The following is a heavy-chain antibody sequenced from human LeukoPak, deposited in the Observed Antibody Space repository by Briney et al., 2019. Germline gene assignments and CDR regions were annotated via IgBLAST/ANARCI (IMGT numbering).Heavy chain of an antibody. CDR1: GYTFTSYA. Sequence: SVKVSCKASGYTFTSYAISWVRQAPGQGLEWMGGIIPLFGTANYAQRFQGRVTITADESTSTAYMELSSLRSEDTAVYYCASLYYYDISGYQKNGYFHHWGQGTLVTVSS. D-gene: IGHD3-22*01. CDR2: IIPLFGTA. V-gene: IGHV1-69*13. J-gene: IGHJ1*01. CDR3: ASLYYYDISGYQKNGYFHH.